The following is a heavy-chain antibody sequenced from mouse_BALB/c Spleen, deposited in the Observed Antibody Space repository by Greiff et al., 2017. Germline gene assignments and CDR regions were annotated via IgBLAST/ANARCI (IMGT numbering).Heavy chain of an antibody. V-gene: IGHV2-9*02. J-gene: IGHJ2*01. CDR2: IWAGGST. CDR1: GFSLTSYG. D-gene: IGHD2-4*01. CDR3: ARAYYDYDGYYFDY. Sequence: VQLVESGPGLVAPSQSLSITCTVSGFSLTSYGVHWVRQPPGKGLEWLGVIWAGGSTNYNSALMSRLSISKDNSKSQVFLKMNSLQTDDTAMYYCARAYYDYDGYYFDYWGQGTTLTVSS.